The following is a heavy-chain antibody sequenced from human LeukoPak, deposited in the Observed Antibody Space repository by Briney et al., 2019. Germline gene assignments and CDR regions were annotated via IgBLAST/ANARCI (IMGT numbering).Heavy chain of an antibody. J-gene: IGHJ4*02. Sequence: GGSLRLSCAASGFTFSSYGMHWVRQAPGKGLEWVAFIRYDGSNKYYADSVKGRFTISRDTAKNSLYLQMNNLRAEDTAVYYCARGSSFWGQGTLVTVSS. V-gene: IGHV3-30*02. CDR1: GFTFSSYG. CDR3: ARGSSF. D-gene: IGHD6-13*01. CDR2: IRYDGSNK.